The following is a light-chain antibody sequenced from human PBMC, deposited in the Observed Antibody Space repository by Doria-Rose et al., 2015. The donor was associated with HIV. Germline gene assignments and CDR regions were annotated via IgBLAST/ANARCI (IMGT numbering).Light chain of an antibody. CDR1: QSFSSTY. J-gene: IGKJ1*01. CDR2: EGY. CDR3: HQYGTSWT. Sequence: EIVMTQSPGTLSLSPGERATLSCRASQSFSSTYLAWYQQKPGQAPSLLIYEGYTRATGIPDRFSASGSGTDFTPTINRLEPEDFALYYCHQYGTSWTFGQGTKVEI. V-gene: IGKV3-20*01.